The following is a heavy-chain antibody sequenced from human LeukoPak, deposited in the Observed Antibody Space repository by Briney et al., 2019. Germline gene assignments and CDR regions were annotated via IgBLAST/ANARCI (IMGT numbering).Heavy chain of an antibody. J-gene: IGHJ4*02. Sequence: GGSLRLSCAAAGFTFSSYEMNWVRQAPGKGLEWVSCISSSGSTIYYADSVKGRFTISRDNAKNSLSLQMNSLRAEDTAVYYCARDSKYYDSSGYLRGGLDYWGQGTLATVSS. V-gene: IGHV3-48*03. D-gene: IGHD3-22*01. CDR2: ISSSGSTI. CDR1: GFTFSSYE. CDR3: ARDSKYYDSSGYLRGGLDY.